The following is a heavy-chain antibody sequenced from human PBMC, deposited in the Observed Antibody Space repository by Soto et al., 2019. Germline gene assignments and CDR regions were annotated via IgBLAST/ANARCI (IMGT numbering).Heavy chain of an antibody. CDR2: IFSSGST. Sequence: PSETLSLTCSVSGGSISSYYWSWIRQPPGKGLEWIGYIFSSGSTNYNPSLTSRVTISVDTSKNQFSLKLSSVTAADTAVYYCARDPGSGSYYGWFDPWGQGTLVTVSS. V-gene: IGHV4-59*01. CDR1: GGSISSYY. D-gene: IGHD3-10*01. CDR3: ARDPGSGSYYGWFDP. J-gene: IGHJ5*02.